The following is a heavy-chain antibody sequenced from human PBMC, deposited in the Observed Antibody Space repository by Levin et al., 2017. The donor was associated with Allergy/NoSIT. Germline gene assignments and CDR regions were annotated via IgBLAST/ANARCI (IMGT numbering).Heavy chain of an antibody. Sequence: LSLTCAASGFTFSSYAMHWVRQAPGKGLEWVAVISYDGSNKYYADSVKGRFTISRDNSKNTLYLQMNSLRAEDTAVYYAYYYDSSGSTEWGQGTLVTVSS. D-gene: IGHD3-22*01. CDR1: GFTFSSYA. J-gene: IGHJ4*02. V-gene: IGHV3-30*04. CDR2: ISYDGSNK. CDR3: YYYDSSGSTE.